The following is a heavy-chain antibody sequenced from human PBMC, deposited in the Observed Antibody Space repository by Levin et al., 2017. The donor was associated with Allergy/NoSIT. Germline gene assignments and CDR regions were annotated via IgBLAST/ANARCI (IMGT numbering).Heavy chain of an antibody. CDR3: ARGSHCSGGSCYLINVAFDI. D-gene: IGHD2-15*01. CDR1: GGSISSYY. V-gene: IGHV4-59*01. J-gene: IGHJ3*02. CDR2: IYYSGST. Sequence: GSLRLSCTVSGGSISSYYWSWIRQPPGKGLEWIGYIYYSGSTNYNPSLKSRVTISVDTSKNQFSLKLSSVTAADTAVYYCARGSHCSGGSCYLINVAFDIWGQGTMVTVSS.